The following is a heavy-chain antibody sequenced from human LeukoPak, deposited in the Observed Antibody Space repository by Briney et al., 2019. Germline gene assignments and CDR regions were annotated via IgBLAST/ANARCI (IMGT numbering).Heavy chain of an antibody. Sequence: VASVKVSCKASGGTSSSYAISWVRQAPGQGLEWMGGIIPIFGTANYAQKFQGRVTITADESTSTAYMELSSLRSEDTAVYYCAREACSGGSCYYIFDYWGPGNPGHRLL. J-gene: IGHJ4*02. CDR2: IIPIFGTA. CDR1: GGTSSSYA. CDR3: AREACSGGSCYYIFDY. D-gene: IGHD2-15*01. V-gene: IGHV1-69*13.